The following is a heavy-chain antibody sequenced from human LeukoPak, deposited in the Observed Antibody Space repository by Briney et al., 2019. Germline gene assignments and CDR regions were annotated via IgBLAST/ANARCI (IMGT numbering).Heavy chain of an antibody. Sequence: GGSLRLSCAASGFTFSSYAMSWVRQAPGKGLEWVSAISGSGGNTYYADSVKGRLTISRDNFKNTLYLQMNSLRAEDTAVYYCAKRSGGTTDWGQGTLVTVSS. J-gene: IGHJ4*02. D-gene: IGHD3-10*01. CDR3: AKRSGGTTD. CDR2: ISGSGGNT. V-gene: IGHV3-23*01. CDR1: GFTFSSYA.